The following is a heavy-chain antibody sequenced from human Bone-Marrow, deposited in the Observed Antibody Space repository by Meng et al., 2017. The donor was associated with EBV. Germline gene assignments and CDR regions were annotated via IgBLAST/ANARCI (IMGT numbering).Heavy chain of an antibody. CDR2: INPNSGGT. Sequence: VPLVQSGAEVKNPGDSLKVSCKASGYTFTGYYIHWVRQAPGQGLEWVGWINPNSGGTNYAEKFQGRVTMTRDTSITTAFMELSSLKSDDTAVYYCAMGLATDFDYWGQGTLVTVSS. CDR1: GYTFTGYY. J-gene: IGHJ4*02. CDR3: AMGLATDFDY. V-gene: IGHV1-2*02. D-gene: IGHD5-12*01.